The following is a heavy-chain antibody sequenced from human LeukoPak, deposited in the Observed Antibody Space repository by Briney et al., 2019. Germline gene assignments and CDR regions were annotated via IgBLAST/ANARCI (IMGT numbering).Heavy chain of an antibody. CDR3: ARRGGSGWYDY. J-gene: IGHJ4*02. CDR1: GYTFTSYY. CDR2: ISAYNGNT. Sequence: ASVKVSCKASGYTFTSYYMHWVRQAPGQGPEWVGWISAYNGNTNYAQKFQGRVTMTTDTSTSTAYMELRSLRSDDTAVYYCARRGGSGWYDYWGQGTLVTVSS. V-gene: IGHV1-18*04. D-gene: IGHD6-19*01.